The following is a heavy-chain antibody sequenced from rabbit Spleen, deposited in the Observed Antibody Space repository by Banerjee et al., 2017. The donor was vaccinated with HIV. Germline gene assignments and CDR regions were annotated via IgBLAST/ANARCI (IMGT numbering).Heavy chain of an antibody. CDR1: GFSLSNNYW. CDR2: IYTGNSKT. CDR3: ARDAGSGDYIDVYFDL. Sequence: QQQLVESGGGLVKPGASLTLTCKASGFSLSNNYWMNWVRQAPGKGLEWIACIYTGNSKTYYASWAKGRFTISKSSSTTVTLQLNSLTAADTATYFCARDAGSGDYIDVYFDLWGPGTLVTVS. J-gene: IGHJ4*01. V-gene: IGHV1S45*01. D-gene: IGHD8-1*01.